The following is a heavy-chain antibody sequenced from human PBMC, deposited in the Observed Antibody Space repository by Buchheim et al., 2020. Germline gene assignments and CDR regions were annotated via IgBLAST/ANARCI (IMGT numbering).Heavy chain of an antibody. D-gene: IGHD2-15*01. V-gene: IGHV3-30*18. CDR1: GFTFSSYG. CDR2: ISYDGSNK. CDR3: AKLPGDGRWYERDG. J-gene: IGHJ4*02. Sequence: QVQLVESGGGVVQPGRSLRLSCAASGFTFSSYGMHWVRQAPGKGLEWVAVISYDGSNKYYVDSVKGRFTISRDNSKNTLYLQMNSLRAEDTAVYYCAKLPGDGRWYERDGWGQGTL.